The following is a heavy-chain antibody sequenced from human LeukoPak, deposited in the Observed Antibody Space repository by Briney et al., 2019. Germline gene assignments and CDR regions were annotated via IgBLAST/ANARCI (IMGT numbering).Heavy chain of an antibody. D-gene: IGHD1-26*01. J-gene: IGHJ3*02. Sequence: SETLSLTCTVSAGSISSYYWNWIRQPPGKGLEWIGYIYYGGITNYNPSLKSRVTISVGTSKSQFSLTLTSVTAADTALYYCARAGRWEGRPHAFDIWGQGTMVTVSS. V-gene: IGHV4-59*01. CDR3: ARAGRWEGRPHAFDI. CDR1: AGSISSYY. CDR2: IYYGGIT.